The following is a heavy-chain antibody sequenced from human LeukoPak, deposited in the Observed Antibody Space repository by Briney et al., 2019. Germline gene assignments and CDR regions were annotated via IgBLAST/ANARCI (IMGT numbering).Heavy chain of an antibody. D-gene: IGHD6-13*01. V-gene: IGHV5-51*01. Sequence: GEPRKISAQASGDSFTNYWIAWVRHIPGKGLEWMGIIYPGEAESRYSPSFQGQVTMSADKSISTAHLQWSSLKASDTAMYYCARHGGSRWYEGMDAWGQGTTVTVSS. CDR2: IYPGEAES. CDR3: ARHGGSRWYEGMDA. J-gene: IGHJ6*02. CDR1: GDSFTNYW.